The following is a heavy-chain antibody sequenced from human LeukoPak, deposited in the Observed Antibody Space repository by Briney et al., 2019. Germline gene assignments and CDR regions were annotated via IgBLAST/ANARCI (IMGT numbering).Heavy chain of an antibody. CDR3: ARDLVPVGLTGSGSYSTDY. D-gene: IGHD3-10*01. CDR2: TYYRSKWYN. CDR1: GDSVSSNSAA. V-gene: IGHV6-1*01. Sequence: SQTLSLTCAISGDSVSSNSAAWNWIRQSPSRGLEWLGRTYYRSKWYNDYAVSVKSRITINPDTSKNQFSLQLNSVTPEDTAVYYCARDLVPVGLTGSGSYSTDYWGQGTLVSVSS. J-gene: IGHJ4*02.